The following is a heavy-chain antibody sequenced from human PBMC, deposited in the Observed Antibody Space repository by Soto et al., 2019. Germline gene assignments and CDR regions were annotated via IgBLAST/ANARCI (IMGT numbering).Heavy chain of an antibody. CDR2: IYHSGST. CDR1: GGSISSGGYS. V-gene: IGHV4-30-2*01. D-gene: IGHD2-15*01. CDR3: ARGLEVIAATPQWDY. J-gene: IGHJ4*02. Sequence: QLQLQESGSGLVKPSQTLSLTCAVSGGSISSGGYSWNWIRQPPGKGLEWNGYIYHSGSTYNSPSLKSRVTISVDRSKNQFSLKLSSVTAADTAVYYCARGLEVIAATPQWDYWGQGTLVTVSS.